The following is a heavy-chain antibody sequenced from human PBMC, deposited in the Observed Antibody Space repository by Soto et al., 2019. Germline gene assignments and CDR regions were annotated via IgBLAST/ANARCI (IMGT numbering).Heavy chain of an antibody. J-gene: IGHJ4*02. CDR1: SAPVSSTTYT. D-gene: IGHD2-2*01. V-gene: IGHV4-39*07. CDR3: ARVPDY. Sequence: SETLSLTCTVSSAPVSSTTYTWGWIRQPPGKGLEWMGSLSYSGSTYYNPSLKSRVTISIDRSKNQFSLKLSSVTAADTAVYYCARVPDYWGQGILVTVSS. CDR2: LSYSGST.